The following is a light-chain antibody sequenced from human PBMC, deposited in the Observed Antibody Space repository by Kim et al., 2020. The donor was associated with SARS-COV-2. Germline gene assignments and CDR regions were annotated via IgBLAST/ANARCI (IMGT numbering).Light chain of an antibody. Sequence: QPVLTQSPSASASLGASVKLTCTLSSGHSSYAIAWPQQQPEKGPRYLMKLNSDGSHSKGDGIPDRFSGSSSGAERYLTISSLQSEDEADYYCQTWGTGIGFGGGTQLAV. CDR1: SGHSSYA. CDR3: QTWGTGIG. CDR2: LNSDGSH. J-gene: IGLJ3*02. V-gene: IGLV4-69*01.